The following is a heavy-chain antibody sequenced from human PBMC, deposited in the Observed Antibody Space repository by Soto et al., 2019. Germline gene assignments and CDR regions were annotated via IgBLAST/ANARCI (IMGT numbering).Heavy chain of an antibody. CDR2: IYPGDSDT. D-gene: IGHD1-1*01. V-gene: IGHV5-51*01. CDR3: TTIRVARRGANYYYHGMDV. CDR1: GDSFTSYW. Sequence: LGESLKISCKASGDSFTSYWIGWVRQMPGKGLEWMGIIYPGDSDTRYSPSFQGQVTISADKSISTAYLQWSSLKASDTAMYYCTTIRVARRGANYYYHGMDVRGQGTKVTVSS. J-gene: IGHJ6*02.